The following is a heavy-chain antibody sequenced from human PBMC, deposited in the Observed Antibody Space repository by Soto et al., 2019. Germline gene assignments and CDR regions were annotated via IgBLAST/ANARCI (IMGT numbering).Heavy chain of an antibody. CDR3: ARDRSTYGGGGTGEVKENWFDP. D-gene: IGHD2-8*01. J-gene: IGHJ5*02. Sequence: PSETLSLTCSVSGGSISRYYLSWIRQPPGKGLEWIGYAYYSGDTGYNPSLKSRVTMAVDTSKNQVSLKLSSVTAADTAVYYCARDRSTYGGGGTGEVKENWFDPWGQGALVTVSS. CDR2: AYYSGDT. CDR1: GGSISRYY. V-gene: IGHV4-59*01.